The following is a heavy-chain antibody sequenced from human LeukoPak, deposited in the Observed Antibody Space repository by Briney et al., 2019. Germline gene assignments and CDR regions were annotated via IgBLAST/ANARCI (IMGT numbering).Heavy chain of an antibody. Sequence: ASVKVSCKASGYTFTSYDINWVRQATGQGLEWMGWMNPNSGNTGYAQKFQGRVTMTRNTSISTAYMELSSLRSEDTAVYYSARGRGTMNIFDYWGQGTLVTVSS. CDR3: ARGRGTMNIFDY. CDR2: MNPNSGNT. D-gene: IGHD3-22*01. CDR1: GYTFTSYD. V-gene: IGHV1-8*01. J-gene: IGHJ4*02.